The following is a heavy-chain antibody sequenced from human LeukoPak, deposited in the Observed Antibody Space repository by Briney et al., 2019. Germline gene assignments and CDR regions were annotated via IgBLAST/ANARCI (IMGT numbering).Heavy chain of an antibody. J-gene: IGHJ4*02. D-gene: IGHD1-1*01. V-gene: IGHV4-34*01. Sequence: SETLSLTCAVYGGSFSGYYWSWIRQPPGKGLEWIGEINHSGSTNYNPSLKSRVTISVDTSKNQFSLKLSPVTAADTAVYYCARESTGVFDYWGQGTLVTVSS. CDR1: GGSFSGYY. CDR2: INHSGST. CDR3: ARESTGVFDY.